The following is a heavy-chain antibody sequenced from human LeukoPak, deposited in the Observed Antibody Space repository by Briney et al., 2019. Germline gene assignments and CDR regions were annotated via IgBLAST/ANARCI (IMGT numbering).Heavy chain of an antibody. Sequence: PGGSLRLSCAASEFSVGSNYMTWVRRAPGKGLEWVSLIYSGGSTYYADSVKGRFTISRDNSKNTLYLQMNSLRAEDTAVYYCAKLNYDFWSGYYFDYWGQGTLVTVSS. CDR2: IYSGGST. V-gene: IGHV3-66*04. J-gene: IGHJ4*02. CDR1: EFSVGSNY. CDR3: AKLNYDFWSGYYFDY. D-gene: IGHD3-3*01.